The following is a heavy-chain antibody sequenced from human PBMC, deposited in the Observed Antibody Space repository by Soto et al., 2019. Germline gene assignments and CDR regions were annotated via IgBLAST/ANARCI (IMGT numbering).Heavy chain of an antibody. Sequence: GGSLRLSCAASGFTFSSSAMSWVRQAPGKGLEWVSAISGSGGSTYYADSVKGRFTISRDNSKNTLYLQMNSLRAEDTAVYYCEKVRTSGYYPDYWGQGTLVTVSS. D-gene: IGHD3-22*01. J-gene: IGHJ4*02. CDR1: GFTFSSSA. V-gene: IGHV3-23*01. CDR2: ISGSGGST. CDR3: EKVRTSGYYPDY.